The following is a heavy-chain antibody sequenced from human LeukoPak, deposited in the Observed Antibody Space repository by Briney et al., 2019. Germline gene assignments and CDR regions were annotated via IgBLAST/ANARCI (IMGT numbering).Heavy chain of an antibody. D-gene: IGHD5-18*01. CDR1: GFTFSGYG. V-gene: IGHV3-33*01. Sequence: PGRSLRLSCAASGFTFSGYGMHWVRQAPGKGLEWVAVVRYDGSNQNYADSVKGRFTISRDNSKNTLYLEMNSLRAEDTAVYYCARDGGVQLWLRYWGQGTLVTVSS. J-gene: IGHJ4*02. CDR2: VRYDGSNQ. CDR3: ARDGGVQLWLRY.